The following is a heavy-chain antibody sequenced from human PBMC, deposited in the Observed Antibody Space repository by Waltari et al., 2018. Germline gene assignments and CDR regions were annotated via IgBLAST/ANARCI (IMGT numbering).Heavy chain of an antibody. CDR2: LYYSGST. V-gene: IGHV4-39*01. J-gene: IGHJ4*02. Sequence: QLQLQESGPGLVKPSETLSLTCSVSGGSVSSSLSFYWVWVRQTPGKGLEWIGSLYYSGSTYYNPSLTSRVTISMETSKNQFSLKFSSVTAADTAVYYCARWRYYFDYWGQGTLVTVSS. CDR3: ARWRYYFDY. CDR1: GGSVSSSLSFY.